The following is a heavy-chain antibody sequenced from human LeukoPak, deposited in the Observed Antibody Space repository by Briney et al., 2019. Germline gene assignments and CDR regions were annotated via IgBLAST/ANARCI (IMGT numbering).Heavy chain of an antibody. CDR2: IKSKGDDETT. D-gene: IGHD3-10*01. CDR1: GFTFTNAW. Sequence: PGGSLRLSCAASGFTFTNAWMSWVRQAPGKGLEWVGRIKSKGDDETTDYGAPVKGRFTMSRDDSRATLYLQMNSLKAEDTAVYYCTTGLGITMIRGVIVYWGQGALVTVSS. J-gene: IGHJ4*02. CDR3: TTGLGITMIRGVIVY. V-gene: IGHV3-15*01.